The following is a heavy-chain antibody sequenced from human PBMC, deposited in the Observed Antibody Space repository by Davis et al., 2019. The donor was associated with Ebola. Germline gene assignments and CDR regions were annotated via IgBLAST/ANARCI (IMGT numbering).Heavy chain of an antibody. J-gene: IGHJ4*02. CDR3: AKDDGYSSGWYLDY. V-gene: IGHV3-11*06. D-gene: IGHD6-19*01. CDR1: GFTFTDYY. CDR2: ISGDSLYT. Sequence: PGGSLRLSCAASGFTFTDYYMGWIRQAPGKGLEWVSYISGDSLYTNYADSVRGRLTISRDDAKNSLYLQMNSLRAEDTALYYCAKDDGYSSGWYLDYWGQGTLVTVSS.